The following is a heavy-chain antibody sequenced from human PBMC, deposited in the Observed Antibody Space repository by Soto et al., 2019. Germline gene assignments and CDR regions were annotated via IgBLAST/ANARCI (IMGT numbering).Heavy chain of an antibody. D-gene: IGHD7-27*01. CDR3: ARDLNLGLGDY. V-gene: IGHV1-18*01. CDR2: ISVHNGNT. Sequence: QVQLVQSGAEVKKPGASVKVSCKASGYTFTSYGISWVQQAPGQGLEWMGWISVHNGNTKYAQKLQGRVTMTTDTTTSTAYMEVRSLRSDDTAVYYCARDLNLGLGDYWGQGTLVTVSS. J-gene: IGHJ4*02. CDR1: GYTFTSYG.